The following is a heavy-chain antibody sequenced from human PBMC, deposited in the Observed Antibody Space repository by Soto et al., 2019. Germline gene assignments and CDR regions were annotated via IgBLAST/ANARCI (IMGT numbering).Heavy chain of an antibody. Sequence: GGSLRLSCVASGFTFSSYSMNWVRQAPGKGLEWVSSISGSSSYIYYADSVKGRFTISRDNARNSLYLQMNSLRAEDTAVYYCASGSLYAFDIWGQGTMVTVSS. CDR3: ASGSLYAFDI. CDR1: GFTFSSYS. CDR2: ISGSSSYI. D-gene: IGHD1-1*01. J-gene: IGHJ3*02. V-gene: IGHV3-21*01.